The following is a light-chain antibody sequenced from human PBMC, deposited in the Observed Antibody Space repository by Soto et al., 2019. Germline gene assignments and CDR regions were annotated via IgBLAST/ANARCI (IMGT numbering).Light chain of an antibody. V-gene: IGKV4-1*01. CDR2: WAS. Sequence: DIVMTQSPDSLAVSLGERATINCKSSQSVLYSSNNKYYLAWYQQKPGQPPKLLIYWASTRESGVPDRFSGSGSGTDFTLTISSLQAEDVAVYYCQQYYSTPRGTFGGGTKVEIK. CDR3: QQYYSTPRGT. J-gene: IGKJ4*01. CDR1: QSVLYSSNNKYY.